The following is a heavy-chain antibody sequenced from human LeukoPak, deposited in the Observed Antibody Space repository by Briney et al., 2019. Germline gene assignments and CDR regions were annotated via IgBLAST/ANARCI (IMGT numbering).Heavy chain of an antibody. CDR1: GFTFSSYS. V-gene: IGHV3-21*01. D-gene: IGHD6-19*01. Sequence: PGGSLRLSCAASGFTFSSYSMNWVRQAPGKGLEWVSSISSSSSYIYYADSVKGRFTISRDNAKNSLYLQMNSLRAEDTAVYYCARDLSLAVAGFDFDYWGQGTLVTVSS. CDR2: ISSSSSYI. J-gene: IGHJ4*02. CDR3: ARDLSLAVAGFDFDY.